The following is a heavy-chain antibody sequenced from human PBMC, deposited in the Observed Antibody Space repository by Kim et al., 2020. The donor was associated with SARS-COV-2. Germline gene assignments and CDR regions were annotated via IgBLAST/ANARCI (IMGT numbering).Heavy chain of an antibody. Sequence: YYAESVKGRFTVSRDNSKNTLHLQMDSLRGEDTDLYYCATLTRTSVVDYWGPGTLVTVSS. V-gene: IGHV3-23*01. CDR3: ATLTRTSVVDY. J-gene: IGHJ4*02.